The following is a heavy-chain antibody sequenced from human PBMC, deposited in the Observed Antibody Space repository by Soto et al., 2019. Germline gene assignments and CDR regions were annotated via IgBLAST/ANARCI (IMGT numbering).Heavy chain of an antibody. J-gene: IGHJ6*02. D-gene: IGHD6-13*01. Sequence: SETLSLTCTVSGGSISSYYWSWIRQPPGKGLEWIGYIYYSGSTNYNPSLKSRVTISVDTSKNQFSLKLSSVTAADTAVYYCARDGGVAAAAGIYPPGGYYYGMDVWGQGTTVTVSS. CDR1: GGSISSYY. CDR2: IYYSGST. CDR3: ARDGGVAAAAGIYPPGGYYYGMDV. V-gene: IGHV4-59*01.